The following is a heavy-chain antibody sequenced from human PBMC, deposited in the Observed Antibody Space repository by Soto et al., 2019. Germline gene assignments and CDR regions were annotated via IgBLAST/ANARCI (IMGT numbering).Heavy chain of an antibody. CDR3: ARAVYYDILTGPYGMDV. J-gene: IGHJ6*02. D-gene: IGHD3-9*01. V-gene: IGHV1-3*04. CDR2: INTDNGQT. Sequence: AASVKVSCKASGYSFTNYSMHWVRQAPGQRLEWMGWINTDNGQTRDSQRFQDRVTLTRDTSANTAYMELRSLTSEDTAVYYCARAVYYDILTGPYGMDVWGQGTTVTVSS. CDR1: GYSFTNYS.